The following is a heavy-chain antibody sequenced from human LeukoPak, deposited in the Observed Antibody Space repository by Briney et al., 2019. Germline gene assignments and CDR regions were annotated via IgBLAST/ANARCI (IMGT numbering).Heavy chain of an antibody. J-gene: IGHJ4*02. Sequence: PSETLSLTCTVSGGSIGIYYWTWIRQPPGKGLEWIGYIYYSGSTNYNPSLKSRVTISVDTSKNQFSLKLSSVTAADTAVYYCAAGSESYDSRGYSYYFDYWGQGTLVTVSS. D-gene: IGHD3-22*01. CDR2: IYYSGST. CDR1: GGSIGIYY. V-gene: IGHV4-59*01. CDR3: AAGSESYDSRGYSYYFDY.